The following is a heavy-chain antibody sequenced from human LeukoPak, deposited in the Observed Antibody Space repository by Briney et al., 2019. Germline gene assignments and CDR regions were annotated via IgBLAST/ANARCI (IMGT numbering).Heavy chain of an antibody. CDR3: RLLWFGELRFMDV. V-gene: IGHV1-2*02. CDR2: INPNSGGT. Sequence: ASVRVSCKASGYTFTGYYMHWVRQAPGQGLEWMGWINPNSGGTNYAQKFQGRVTMTRDTSISTAYMELSRLRSDVTAVYYCRLLWFGELRFMDVWGKGTTVTVSS. D-gene: IGHD3-10*01. J-gene: IGHJ6*03. CDR1: GYTFTGYY.